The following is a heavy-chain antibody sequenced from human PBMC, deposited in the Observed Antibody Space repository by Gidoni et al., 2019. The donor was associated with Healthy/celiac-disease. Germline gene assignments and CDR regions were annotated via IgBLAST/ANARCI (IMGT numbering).Heavy chain of an antibody. Sequence: EVQLVESGGGLVQPGGSLRLSCAASGFTFSSYEMNWVRQAPGKGLEWVSYISSSGSTIYYADSVKGRFTISRDNAKNSLYLQMNSLRAEDTAVYYCARVHSGSYYGGMDVWGQGTTVTVSS. CDR3: ARVHSGSYYGGMDV. CDR2: ISSSGSTI. D-gene: IGHD1-26*01. V-gene: IGHV3-48*03. CDR1: GFTFSSYE. J-gene: IGHJ6*02.